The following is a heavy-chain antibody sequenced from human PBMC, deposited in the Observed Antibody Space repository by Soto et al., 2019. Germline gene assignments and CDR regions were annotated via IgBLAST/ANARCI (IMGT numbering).Heavy chain of an antibody. V-gene: IGHV3-7*01. D-gene: IGHD2-21*01. J-gene: IGHJ5*02. CDR2: IKQDGSES. CDR1: GFTFSNYW. CDR3: ASARHIGP. Sequence: XESLSLTCAASGFTFSNYWMSWVRQAPGKGLEWVANIKQDGSESNYADSVKGRFTISRDNAENSLYLQMTSLRAEDTAVYYCASARHIGPWGQGTLVTVSS.